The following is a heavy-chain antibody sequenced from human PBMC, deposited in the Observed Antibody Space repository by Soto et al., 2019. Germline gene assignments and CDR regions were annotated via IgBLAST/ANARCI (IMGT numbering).Heavy chain of an antibody. V-gene: IGHV1-8*01. CDR3: ARAPRNWGFDY. CDR1: GYTFTSYD. D-gene: IGHD7-27*01. J-gene: IGHJ4*02. Sequence: ASVKVSCKASGYTFTSYDFNWVRQATGQGPEWLGWMNPNSGNTGYSQKFQGRVTMTSDTSISTAYMELSSLRSEDTAAYYCARAPRNWGFDYWGQGTQVTVSS. CDR2: MNPNSGNT.